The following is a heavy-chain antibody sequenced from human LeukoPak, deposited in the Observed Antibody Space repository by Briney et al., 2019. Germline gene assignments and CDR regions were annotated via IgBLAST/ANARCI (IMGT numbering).Heavy chain of an antibody. CDR2: ISYTGSS. D-gene: IGHD2-15*01. V-gene: IGHV4-39*07. Sequence: SETLSLTCVVSGVSVSTTSCLWGWVRQTPGKGLEWIGSISYTGSSYYNPSLNSRVTMSLDPAKNHFSLRMTSLTAADTAVYYCVRDLGVGGSWPLDFWGPGTVVIVSS. CDR1: GVSVSTTSCL. J-gene: IGHJ4*02. CDR3: VRDLGVGGSWPLDF.